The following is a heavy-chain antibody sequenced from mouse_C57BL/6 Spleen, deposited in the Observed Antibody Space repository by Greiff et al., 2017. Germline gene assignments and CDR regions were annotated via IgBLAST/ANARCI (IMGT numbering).Heavy chain of an antibody. CDR2: IDPSDIYT. J-gene: IGHJ2*01. CDR3: ARIEYYYGSSPYFDY. V-gene: IGHV1-69*01. D-gene: IGHD1-1*01. Sequence: QVQLKESGAELVMPGASVKLSCKASGYTFTSYWMHWVKQRPGQGLEWIGEIDPSDIYTNYNQKFKGKSTLTVDKSSSTAYMQLSSLTSEDSAVYYCARIEYYYGSSPYFDYWGQGTTLTVSS. CDR1: GYTFTSYW.